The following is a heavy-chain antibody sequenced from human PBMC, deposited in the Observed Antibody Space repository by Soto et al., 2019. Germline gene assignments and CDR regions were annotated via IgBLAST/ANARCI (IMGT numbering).Heavy chain of an antibody. Sequence: PSETLSLTCTVSGGSINNYYWNWIRQPPGKGLEWIGNIYYSGGTNYNPSLKSRVTISIDTSKEEFSLNLNSVAAADTAVYYCAVSTGSSQYYFDSVGQGALVTVSS. D-gene: IGHD3-22*01. V-gene: IGHV4-59*03. J-gene: IGHJ4*02. CDR1: GGSINNYY. CDR3: AVSTGSSQYYFDS. CDR2: IYYSGGT.